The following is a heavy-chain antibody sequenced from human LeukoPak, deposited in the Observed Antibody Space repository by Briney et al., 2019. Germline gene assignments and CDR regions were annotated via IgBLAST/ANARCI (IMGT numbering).Heavy chain of an antibody. CDR2: INPDSDVT. V-gene: IGHV1-2*02. CDR1: GYTFTYYY. Sequence: ASVKVSCKGSGYTFTYYYIHWMRQAPGQGLEWMGWINPDSDVTSYAQKFQGRVTMTRDTSISTVYVELSRLRSDYTAVYYCARSDSYPWFDPWGQGSLVTVS. J-gene: IGHJ5*02. D-gene: IGHD2-15*01. CDR3: ARSDSYPWFDP.